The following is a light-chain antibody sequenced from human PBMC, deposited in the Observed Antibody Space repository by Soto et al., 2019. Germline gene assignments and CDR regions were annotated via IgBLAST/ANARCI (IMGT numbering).Light chain of an antibody. V-gene: IGKV3-20*01. CDR1: QSVSGSY. CDR2: GAS. J-gene: IGKJ5*01. CDR3: QQYGTSEII. Sequence: EIVLTQSPGTLSLSPGERADLSCRASQSVSGSYVAWYQQKPGQAPRLLIYGASNRATGIPDRFSGSGSGTDFTLTITRPEPEDFAVFYCQQYGTSEIIFGQGTRLEIK.